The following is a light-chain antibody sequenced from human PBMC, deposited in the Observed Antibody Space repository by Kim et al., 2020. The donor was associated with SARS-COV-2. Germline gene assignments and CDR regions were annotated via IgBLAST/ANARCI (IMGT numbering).Light chain of an antibody. CDR3: ATWDTSLDSLV. V-gene: IGLV1-51*02. Sequence: GQRVTISCSGRDSNIGNHYVSWFQLFLGTAPKLLIYENNKRPSDIPGRFSASKSGTSATLDITGLQTGDEADYYCATWDTSLDSLVFGGGTQLTVL. CDR1: DSNIGNHY. CDR2: ENN. J-gene: IGLJ2*01.